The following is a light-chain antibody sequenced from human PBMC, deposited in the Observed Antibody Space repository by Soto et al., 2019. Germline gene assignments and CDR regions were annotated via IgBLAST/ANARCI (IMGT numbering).Light chain of an antibody. CDR1: SSDVGGHNY. CDR3: SSYAGSNTLYV. J-gene: IGLJ1*01. V-gene: IGLV2-14*01. CDR2: EVS. Sequence: QSVLTQPASVSGSPGQSITISCTGTSSDVGGHNYVSWYQQHPGKAPKLIIYEVSLRPSGVSSRFSGSKSGNTASLTISGLQAEDEADYYCSSYAGSNTLYVFGTGTKVTVL.